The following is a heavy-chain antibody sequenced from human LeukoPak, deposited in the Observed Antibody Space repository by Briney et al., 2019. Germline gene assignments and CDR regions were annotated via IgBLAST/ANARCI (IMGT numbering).Heavy chain of an antibody. V-gene: IGHV4-59*01. CDR3: ARDGNPFDY. Sequence: PSETLSLTCTVSGGSISSYYWSWIRQPPGKGLEWIGYIYYSGSANYNPSLKSRVTISVDTSKNQFSLKLSSVTTADTAVYYCARDGNPFDYWGQGILVTVSS. CDR2: IYYSGSA. CDR1: GGSISSYY. J-gene: IGHJ4*02.